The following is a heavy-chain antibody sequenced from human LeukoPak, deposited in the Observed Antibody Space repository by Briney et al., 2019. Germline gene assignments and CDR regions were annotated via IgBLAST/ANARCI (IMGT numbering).Heavy chain of an antibody. D-gene: IGHD6-19*01. J-gene: IGHJ5*02. CDR1: GFTFSSYE. V-gene: IGHV3-48*03. CDR3: ARVPSHTVAGTVYH. Sequence: GGSLRLSCAASGFTFSSYEMNWVRQAPGKGLEWVSYISSSGSTIYYADSVKGRFTISRDNAKNSLHLQMNSLRAEDTAVYYCARVPSHTVAGTVYHWGQGTLVTVSS. CDR2: ISSSGSTI.